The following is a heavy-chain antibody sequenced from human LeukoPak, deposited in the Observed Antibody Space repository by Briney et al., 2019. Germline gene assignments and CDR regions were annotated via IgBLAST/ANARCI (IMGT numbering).Heavy chain of an antibody. J-gene: IGHJ6*03. CDR2: INPNSGGT. CDR3: ARRSSRGYSGSYLWDYYYMDV. Sequence: GASVKVSFKSSGYTFTGYYMHWVRQAPGQGLEWMGWINPNSGGTNYAQKFQGRVTMTRYTSISTAYMELSRLRSDDTAVYYCARRSSRGYSGSYLWDYYYMDVWGKGTTVTVSS. V-gene: IGHV1-2*02. CDR1: GYTFTGYY. D-gene: IGHD1-26*01.